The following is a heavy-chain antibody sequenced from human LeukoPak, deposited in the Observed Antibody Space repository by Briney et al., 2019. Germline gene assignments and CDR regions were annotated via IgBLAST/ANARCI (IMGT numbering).Heavy chain of an antibody. CDR1: GGSISSSSYY. V-gene: IGHV4-39*01. CDR3: ARRFLTIDNWFDP. D-gene: IGHD3-3*01. J-gene: IGHJ5*02. Sequence: PSETLSLTCTASGGSISSSSYYWGWIRQPPGKGLDWIGNIYYSGSTYYNPSLKSRVTISVDTSKNQFSLKLSSATAADTAVYYCARRFLTIDNWFDPWGQGTLVTVSS. CDR2: IYYSGST.